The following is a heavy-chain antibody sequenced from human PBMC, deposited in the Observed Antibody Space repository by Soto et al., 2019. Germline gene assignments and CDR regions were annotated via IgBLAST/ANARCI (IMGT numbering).Heavy chain of an antibody. CDR2: INAGNGNT. CDR3: ARARGLWLDRAFDI. J-gene: IGHJ3*02. CDR1: GYTFTSYA. Sequence: ASVKVSCKASGYTFTSYAMHWVRQAPGQRLEWMGWINAGNGNTKYSQKFQGRVTITRDTSASTAYMELSSLRSEDTAVYYCARARGLWLDRAFDIWGQGTMVTVSS. V-gene: IGHV1-3*01. D-gene: IGHD3-16*01.